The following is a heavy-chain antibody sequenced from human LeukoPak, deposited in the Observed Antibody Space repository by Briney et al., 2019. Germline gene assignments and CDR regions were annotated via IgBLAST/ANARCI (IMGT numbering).Heavy chain of an antibody. CDR1: GFSLSTSGMR. V-gene: IGHV2-70*04. CDR2: IDWDDDK. CDR3: ARSKNYYYYYLDV. Sequence: SGPTLVKPTQTLTLTCTFSGFSLSTSGMRVSWIRQPPGKALEWLARIDWDDDKFYSTSLKTRLTISKDTSKNQVLLTLTDMDPVDTSTYYCARSKNYYYYYLDVWGKGTTVTVSS. J-gene: IGHJ6*03.